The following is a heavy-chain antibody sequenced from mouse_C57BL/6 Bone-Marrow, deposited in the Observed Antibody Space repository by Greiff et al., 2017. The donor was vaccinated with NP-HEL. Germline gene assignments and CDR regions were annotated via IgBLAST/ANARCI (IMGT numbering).Heavy chain of an antibody. CDR3: ARQGFITTVVANAMDY. CDR2: ISNLAYSI. Sequence: EVMLVESGGGLVQPGGSLKLSCAASGFTFSDYGMAWVRQAPRKGPEWVAFISNLAYSIYYADTVTGRFTISRENAKNTLYLEMSSLRSEDTAMYYCARQGFITTVVANAMDYWGQGTSVTVSS. V-gene: IGHV5-15*04. CDR1: GFTFSDYG. J-gene: IGHJ4*01. D-gene: IGHD1-1*01.